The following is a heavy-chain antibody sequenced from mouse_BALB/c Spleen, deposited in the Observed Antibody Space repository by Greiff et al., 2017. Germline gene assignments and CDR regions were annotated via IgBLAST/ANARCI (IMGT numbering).Heavy chain of an antibody. CDR2: IFPGSGNT. Sequence: QVQLQQSGPELVKPGASVKISCKASGYSFTSYYIHWVKQRPGQGLEWIGWIFPGSGNTKYNEKFKGKATLTADTSSSTAYMQLSSLTSEDSAVYFCARSYYYGNFDYWGQGTTLTVSS. V-gene: IGHV1-66*01. CDR3: ARSYYYGNFDY. D-gene: IGHD2-1*01. J-gene: IGHJ2*01. CDR1: GYSFTSYY.